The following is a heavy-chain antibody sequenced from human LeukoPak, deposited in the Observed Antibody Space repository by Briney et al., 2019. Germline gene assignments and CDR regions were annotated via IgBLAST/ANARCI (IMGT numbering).Heavy chain of an antibody. J-gene: IGHJ4*02. CDR2: ITGTGGST. V-gene: IGHV3-23*01. CDR3: TIRSGQWLVGDY. CDR1: GFTFSSSA. D-gene: IGHD6-19*01. Sequence: GGSLRLSCAASGFTFSSSAMRWGRQAPGKGLEWVSAITGTGGSTYYADSVKGRFTISRDNSKNTLYLQMNSLRAEDTSVYYCTIRSGQWLVGDYGGQGTLVTVSS.